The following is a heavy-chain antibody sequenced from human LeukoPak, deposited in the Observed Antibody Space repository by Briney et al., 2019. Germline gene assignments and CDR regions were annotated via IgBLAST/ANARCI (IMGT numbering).Heavy chain of an antibody. CDR2: INPNSGGT. CDR3: ASGAPVGSGYYLYYSDY. CDR1: GYTFTGYY. Sequence: ASVKVSCKASGYTFTGYYIYWVRQAPGQGLEWMGWINPNSGGTNYAQKFQGRVTMTRDTSISTAYMELSRLRSDDTAVYYCASGAPVGSGYYLYYSDYWGQGTLVTVSS. J-gene: IGHJ4*02. D-gene: IGHD3-22*01. V-gene: IGHV1-2*02.